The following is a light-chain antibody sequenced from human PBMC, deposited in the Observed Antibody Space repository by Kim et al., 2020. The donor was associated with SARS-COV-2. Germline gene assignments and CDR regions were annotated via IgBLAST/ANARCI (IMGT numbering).Light chain of an antibody. CDR3: QAWDSSIVV. Sequence: VSPGQTASITCSGDKLGDKYACWYQQKPGQAPVLVIYQDSKRPSGIPERFSGSNSGNTATLTISGTQAMDEADYYCQAWDSSIVVFGGGTQLTVL. CDR1: KLGDKY. J-gene: IGLJ2*01. CDR2: QDS. V-gene: IGLV3-1*01.